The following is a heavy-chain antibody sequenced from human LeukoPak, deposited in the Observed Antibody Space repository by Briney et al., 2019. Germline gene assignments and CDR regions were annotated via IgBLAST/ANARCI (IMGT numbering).Heavy chain of an antibody. V-gene: IGHV3-30*18. D-gene: IGHD6-13*01. J-gene: IGHJ4*02. CDR3: ANLSDSSSGGDFDY. CDR1: GFTFSSYG. Sequence: PGGSLRLSCAASGFTFSSYGMHWVRQAPGKGLEWVAVISYDGSNKYYADSVKGRFTISRDNSKNTLYLQMNSLRAEDTAVYYCANLSDSSSGGDFDYWGQGTLVTVSS. CDR2: ISYDGSNK.